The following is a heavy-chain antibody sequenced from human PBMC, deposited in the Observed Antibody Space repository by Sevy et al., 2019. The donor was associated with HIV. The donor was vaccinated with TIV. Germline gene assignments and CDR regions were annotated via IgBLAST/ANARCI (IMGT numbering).Heavy chain of an antibody. J-gene: IGHJ4*02. V-gene: IGHV3-7*01. D-gene: IGHD2-15*01. CDR2: IKEDGSEK. Sequence: GGSQRLSCAASGFSFSSFWMSWVRQSPGKGLEWVANIKEDGSEKYYVDSVKGRFTISRDNAKNSLYLQMNSLRAEDTAVYYCAREGQWSHPGDYWGQGTLVTVSS. CDR1: GFSFSSFW. CDR3: AREGQWSHPGDY.